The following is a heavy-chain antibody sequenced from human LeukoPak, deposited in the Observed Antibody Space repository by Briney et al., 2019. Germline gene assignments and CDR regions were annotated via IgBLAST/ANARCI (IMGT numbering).Heavy chain of an antibody. V-gene: IGHV4-34*01. J-gene: IGHJ4*02. D-gene: IGHD3-3*01. CDR2: IYYSGST. Sequence: SETLSLTCAVYGGSFSGYYWGWIRQPPGKGLEWIGSIYYSGSTYYNPSLKSRVTISVDTSKNQFSLKLSSVTAADTAVYYCARAPYYDFWSGYFTLYYFDYWGQGTLVTVSS. CDR3: ARAPYYDFWSGYFTLYYFDY. CDR1: GGSFSGYY.